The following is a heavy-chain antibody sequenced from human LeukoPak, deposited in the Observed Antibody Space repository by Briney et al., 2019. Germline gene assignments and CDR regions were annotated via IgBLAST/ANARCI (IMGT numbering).Heavy chain of an antibody. CDR2: KSGSGGSN. D-gene: IGHD2-2*02. V-gene: IGHV3-23*01. J-gene: IGHJ4*02. CDR1: GFTFSSDA. CDR3: AKGDLPLLYGGAFDS. Sequence: GGSLRLSCAASGFTFSSDAMNLVRQAPGKGLEWVSSKSGSGGSNFYEPSVKGRFNISHSNSKNTLPLQMNSLRREDTAQYYSAKGDLPLLYGGAFDSWGQGTLVTVSS.